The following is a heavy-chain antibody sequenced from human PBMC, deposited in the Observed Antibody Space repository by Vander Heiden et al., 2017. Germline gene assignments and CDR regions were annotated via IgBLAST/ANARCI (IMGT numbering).Heavy chain of an antibody. J-gene: IGHJ6*02. V-gene: IGHV3-48*02. Sequence: EVRLVESGGGLVQPGGSLSLSCAASGFTFSSYSMNWVRQAPGKGLEWVSYISSSSTTIYYADSVKGRFTISRDNAKNSLYLQMNSLRDEDTAVYYCARRDYDYYYYGMDVWGQGTTVTVSS. CDR2: ISSSSTTI. CDR3: ARRDYDYYYYGMDV. CDR1: GFTFSSYS. D-gene: IGHD3-16*01.